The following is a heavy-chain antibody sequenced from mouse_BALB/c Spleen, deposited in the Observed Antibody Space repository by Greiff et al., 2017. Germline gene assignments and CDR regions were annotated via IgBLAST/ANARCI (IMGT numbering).Heavy chain of an antibody. CDR2: IWAGGST. J-gene: IGHJ4*01. V-gene: IGHV2-9*02. CDR1: GFSLTSYG. Sequence: QVQLKESGPGLVAPSQSLSITCTVSGFSLTSYGVHWVRQPPGKGLEWLGVIWAGGSTNYNSALMSRLSISKDNSKSQVFLKMNSLKTDDTAMYYCARDRTNGYYYAMDYWGQGTSVTVSS. D-gene: IGHD2-2*01. CDR3: ARDRTNGYYYAMDY.